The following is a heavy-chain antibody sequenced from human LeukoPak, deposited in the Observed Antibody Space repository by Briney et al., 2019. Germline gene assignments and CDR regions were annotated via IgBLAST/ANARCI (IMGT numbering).Heavy chain of an antibody. CDR3: AKGSSSYFVDL. J-gene: IGHJ5*02. D-gene: IGHD3-22*01. CDR1: GFIFNNYG. Sequence: GGSLRLSCAASGFIFNNYGLISVRQAPGKWLEWVSAISNDGGGTSYADFVKGPFTISRDNSKNTLFLQMNSLRAEDTALYYCAKGSSSYFVDLWGQGTLVTVSS. V-gene: IGHV3-23*01. CDR2: ISNDGGGT.